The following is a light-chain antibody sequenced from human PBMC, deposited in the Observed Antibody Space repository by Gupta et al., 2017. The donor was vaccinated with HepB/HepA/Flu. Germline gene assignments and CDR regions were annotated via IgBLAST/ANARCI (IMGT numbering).Light chain of an antibody. CDR3: QHSDSSLSMV. V-gene: IGLV1-40*01. CDR1: SSNSGAGYD. CDR2: GHG. Sequence: QSVLTQPPSVSGAPGQRVTISCTGSSSNSGAGYDVRWYQQLRGTDPIPLIYGHGNRHSGVPDGLSAAKSGQSECLPTTGIQADDDADEYCQHSDSSLSMVFGGGTKLTVL. J-gene: IGLJ2*01.